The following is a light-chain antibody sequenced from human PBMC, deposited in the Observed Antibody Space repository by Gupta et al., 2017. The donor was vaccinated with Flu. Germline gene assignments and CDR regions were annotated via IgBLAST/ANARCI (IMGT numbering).Light chain of an antibody. CDR1: QTISDW. CDR2: QAS. CDR3: QQYKDYPII. Sequence: DIQMTQSPSTLSASVGDRITITCRASQTISDWLAWYQQKPGKAPKLLIYQASSLEGGVPSRFSGSRSGTEFTLTISSLQPDDFATYYCQQYKDYPIIFGPGTKVHIK. V-gene: IGKV1-5*03. J-gene: IGKJ3*01.